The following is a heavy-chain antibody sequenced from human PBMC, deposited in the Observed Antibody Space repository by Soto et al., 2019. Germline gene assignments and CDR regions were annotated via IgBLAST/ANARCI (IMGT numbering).Heavy chain of an antibody. V-gene: IGHV3-23*04. D-gene: IGHD2-21*02. CDR1: GFIFTTSD. J-gene: IGHJ4*02. Sequence: QLVESEGGLVQPGGSLRLSCEASGFIFTTSDMSWVRQAPGKGLEWVSSITTTGDTTHYADSVRGRFTISRDNARKRGYLKMNRRRGADPAVFFCARGGGGDHGYWGQGTLVAVSS. CDR3: ARGGGGDHGY. CDR2: ITTTGDTT.